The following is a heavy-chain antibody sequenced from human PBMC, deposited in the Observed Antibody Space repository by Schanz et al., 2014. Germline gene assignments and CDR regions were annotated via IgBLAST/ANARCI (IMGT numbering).Heavy chain of an antibody. CDR1: GDTFDNFG. D-gene: IGHD1-7*01. V-gene: IGHV1-69*04. Sequence: QVQLVQSGAEVKKPGSSVKVSCKATGDTFDNFGISWVRQAPGQGPEWIGRFMPFLGITNLAQKFQDRVTMTADKDTSTAYMELSGFRSEDTAMYYCARNRWNYEGGIFDIWGQGPMVTVSS. CDR3: ARNRWNYEGGIFDI. J-gene: IGHJ3*02. CDR2: FMPFLGIT.